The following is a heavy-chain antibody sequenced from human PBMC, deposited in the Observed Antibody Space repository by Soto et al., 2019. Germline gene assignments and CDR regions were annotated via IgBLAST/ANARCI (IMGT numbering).Heavy chain of an antibody. J-gene: IGHJ6*02. V-gene: IGHV4-59*01. Sequence: SETLSLTCTVSGGSISSYYWSWIRQPPGKGLEWIGYIYYSGSTNYNPPLKSRVTISVDTSKNQFSLKLSSVTAADTAVYYCARTEPYYDFWSGYAHRYYYYGMDVWGQGTTVTVSS. CDR1: GGSISSYY. D-gene: IGHD3-3*01. CDR2: IYYSGST. CDR3: ARTEPYYDFWSGYAHRYYYYGMDV.